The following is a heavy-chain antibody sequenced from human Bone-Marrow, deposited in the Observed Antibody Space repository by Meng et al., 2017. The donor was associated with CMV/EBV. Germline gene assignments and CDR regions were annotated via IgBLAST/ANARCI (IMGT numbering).Heavy chain of an antibody. D-gene: IGHD3-10*01. J-gene: IGHJ6*02. CDR2: IRSKANTYAT. CDR1: GFTFSSYE. CDR3: TYGSGSYDAYYYYGMDV. Sequence: GGSLRLSCAASGFTFSSYEMNWVRQAPGKGLEWVGRIRSKANTYATAYAASVKGRFTISRDDSKNTAYLQMNSLKTEDTAVYYCTYGSGSYDAYYYYGMDVWGQGTTVTISS. V-gene: IGHV3-73*01.